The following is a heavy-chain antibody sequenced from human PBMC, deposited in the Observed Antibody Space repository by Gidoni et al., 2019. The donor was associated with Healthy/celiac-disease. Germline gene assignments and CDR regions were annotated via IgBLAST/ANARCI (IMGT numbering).Heavy chain of an antibody. Sequence: QLQLQESGPGLVKPSETLSLTCTVSGGSIRSGSYYWGWHRQPPGMGLEWIGSIYYSGSTYYHPSLKSRATISVDTSKTQFSLKLSSVTAADTALYYCARHGYGSGILYYFDYWGQGTLVTVSS. CDR2: IYYSGST. D-gene: IGHD3-10*01. V-gene: IGHV4-39*01. CDR3: ARHGYGSGILYYFDY. J-gene: IGHJ4*02. CDR1: GGSIRSGSYY.